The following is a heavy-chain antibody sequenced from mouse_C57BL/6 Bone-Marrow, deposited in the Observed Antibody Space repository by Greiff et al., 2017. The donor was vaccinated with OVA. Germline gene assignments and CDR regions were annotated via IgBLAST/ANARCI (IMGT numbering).Heavy chain of an antibody. CDR1: GYTFTSYW. D-gene: IGHD1-1*01. CDR2: INPSNGGT. J-gene: IGHJ3*01. CDR3: ARQGYYGSSPFAY. V-gene: IGHV1-53*01. Sequence: QVHVKQPGTELVKPGASVKLSCKASGYTFTSYWMHWVKQRPGQGLEWIGNINPSNGGTNYNEKFKSKATLTVDKSSSTAYMQLSSLTSEDSAVYYCARQGYYGSSPFAYWGQGTLVTVSA.